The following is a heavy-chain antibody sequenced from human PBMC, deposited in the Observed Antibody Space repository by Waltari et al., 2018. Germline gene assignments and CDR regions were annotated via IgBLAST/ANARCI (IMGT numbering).Heavy chain of an antibody. V-gene: IGHV3-23*04. J-gene: IGHJ4*02. Sequence: EVQLVESGGGLVQPGGSLRLSCAASGFTFSSYAMSWVRQAPGKGLEWVSAISGSGGRTYYADSVKGRFTISRENSKNTLYLQMNSLRAEDTAVYYCAKAQIFGVAKDYWGQGTLVTVSS. CDR2: ISGSGGRT. CDR3: AKAQIFGVAKDY. CDR1: GFTFSSYA. D-gene: IGHD3-3*01.